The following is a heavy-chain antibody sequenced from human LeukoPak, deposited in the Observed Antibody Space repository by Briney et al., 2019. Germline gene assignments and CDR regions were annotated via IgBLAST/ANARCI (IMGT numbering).Heavy chain of an antibody. CDR1: GFDFSGFS. CDR2: MDEYGSDI. Sequence: GGSLRLSCVVSGFDFSGFSMSWARQAPGKGLEWVAIMDEYGSDIFYVESVKGRFIISRANARNSLYLQMNNLRAEDTAVYYCARPRGCGSARCNNFDYWGQGTLVTVSS. J-gene: IGHJ4*02. CDR3: ARPRGCGSARCNNFDY. V-gene: IGHV3-7*01. D-gene: IGHD2-2*01.